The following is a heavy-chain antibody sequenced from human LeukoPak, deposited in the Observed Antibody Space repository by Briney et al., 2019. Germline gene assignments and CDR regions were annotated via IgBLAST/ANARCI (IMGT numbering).Heavy chain of an antibody. V-gene: IGHV4-61*02. D-gene: IGHD5-18*01. CDR1: GGSISSGSYY. CDR3: ARDHVDTAMGIDY. CDR2: IYTSGST. J-gene: IGHJ4*02. Sequence: SETLSLTCTVPGGSISSGSYYWSWIRQPAGKGLEWIGRIYTSGSTNYNPSLKSRVTISVDTSKNQFTLKLSSVTAADTAVYYCARDHVDTAMGIDYWGQGTLVTVSS.